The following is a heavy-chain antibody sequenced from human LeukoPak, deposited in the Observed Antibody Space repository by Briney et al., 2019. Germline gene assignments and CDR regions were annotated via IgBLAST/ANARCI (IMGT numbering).Heavy chain of an antibody. D-gene: IGHD1-26*01. CDR1: GGTFSSYA. Sequence: GASVKLSCKASGGTFSSYAISWVRQAPGQGLEWMGGIIPIFGTANYAQKFQGRVTITADESTSTAYMELSSLRSEDTAVYYCARGGTPGTYYFDYWGQGTLVTVSS. J-gene: IGHJ4*02. CDR2: IIPIFGTA. CDR3: ARGGTPGTYYFDY. V-gene: IGHV1-69*13.